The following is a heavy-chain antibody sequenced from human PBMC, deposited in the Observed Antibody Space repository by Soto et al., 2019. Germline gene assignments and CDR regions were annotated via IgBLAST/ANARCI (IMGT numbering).Heavy chain of an antibody. D-gene: IGHD2-2*01. CDR2: ISSSSSTI. Sequence: EVQLVESGGGLVQPGGSLRLSCAASGFTFSSYSMNWVRQAPGKGLEWVSYISSSSSTIFYADSVKGRFTISRDSAKNSLYLQMNSLRDEDTAVYYFAREGYERGLNWFDPWGQGTLVTVSS. J-gene: IGHJ5*02. CDR1: GFTFSSYS. V-gene: IGHV3-48*02. CDR3: AREGYERGLNWFDP.